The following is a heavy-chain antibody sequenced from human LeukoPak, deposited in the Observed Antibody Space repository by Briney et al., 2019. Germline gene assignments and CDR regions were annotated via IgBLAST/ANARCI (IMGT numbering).Heavy chain of an antibody. CDR3: ARGPPQLGMHDPFDF. CDR2: INPDSGRA. J-gene: IGHJ3*01. D-gene: IGHD7-27*01. Sequence: ASVKVSCKTRGDTFTGHYVHWVRQAPGQGLEWMGWINPDSGRADSAQKFQDTVAMTRDTSLPTVFLEVSRLRLNDTAVYFCARGPPQLGMHDPFDFWGQGTMVTVS. V-gene: IGHV1-2*02. CDR1: GDTFTGHY.